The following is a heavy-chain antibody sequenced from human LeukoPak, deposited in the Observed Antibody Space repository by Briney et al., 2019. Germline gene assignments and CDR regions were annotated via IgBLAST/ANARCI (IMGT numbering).Heavy chain of an antibody. CDR2: ISGSGGSA. Sequence: GGSLRLSCATSGFTYINYAMSWARQAPGKGLEWVSTISGSGGSADYADSVKGRFIISRDNSRATLYPQMNSLRAEDTAVYYCAKDTLLSGNYFAFDYWGQGALVTVSS. V-gene: IGHV3-23*01. J-gene: IGHJ4*02. CDR1: GFTYINYA. D-gene: IGHD1-26*01. CDR3: AKDTLLSGNYFAFDY.